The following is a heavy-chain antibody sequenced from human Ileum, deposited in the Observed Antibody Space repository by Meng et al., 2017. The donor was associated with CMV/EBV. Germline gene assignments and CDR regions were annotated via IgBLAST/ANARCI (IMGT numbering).Heavy chain of an antibody. CDR1: GYTFTDYY. J-gene: IGHJ4*02. V-gene: IGHV1-2*06. Sequence: QVQLVQSGAEVKKPGASVKVSCKSSGYTFTDYYMHWVRQAPGQGLEWMGRINPNSGGTNYAQKFQGRVTMTRDTSISAVYVELSSLISDDTAVYYCARGSKNWYGFDYWGLGILVTVSS. CDR3: ARGSKNWYGFDY. CDR2: INPNSGGT. D-gene: IGHD6-13*01.